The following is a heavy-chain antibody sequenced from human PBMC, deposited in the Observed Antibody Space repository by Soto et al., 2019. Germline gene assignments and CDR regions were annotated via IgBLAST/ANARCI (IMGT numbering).Heavy chain of an antibody. CDR2: IVGSGET. CDR1: GFTFPIYA. D-gene: IGHD2-21*01. CDR3: AKEAVYNDGLWLPEY. V-gene: IGHV3-53*01. J-gene: IGHJ4*02. Sequence: PGGSLRLSCAASGFTFPIYAMMWIRQAPGKGLEWVSGIVGSGETYHADSVMGRFTISKDNSRNTLYLQMNSLRAEDTAVYYCAKEAVYNDGLWLPEYWGQGTLVTVSS.